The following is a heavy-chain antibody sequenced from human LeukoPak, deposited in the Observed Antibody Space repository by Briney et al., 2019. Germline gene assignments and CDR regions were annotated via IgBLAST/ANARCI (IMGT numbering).Heavy chain of an antibody. D-gene: IGHD3-3*01. CDR3: AREGPIQFLEQIDF. V-gene: IGHV4-39*07. Sequence: SETLSLTCTVSGGSISSSSYYWGWIRQPPGRGLGWIGSIYYSGSTYYNPSLKSRVTISVDTSKNQFSLRLTSLKAADTAVYYCAREGPIQFLEQIDFWGQGSLVTVSS. CDR1: GGSISSSSYY. CDR2: IYYSGST. J-gene: IGHJ4*02.